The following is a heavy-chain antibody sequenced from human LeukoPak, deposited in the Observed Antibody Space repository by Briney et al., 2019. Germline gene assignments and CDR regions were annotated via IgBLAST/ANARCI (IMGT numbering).Heavy chain of an antibody. V-gene: IGHV3-30-3*01. D-gene: IGHD3-10*01. CDR3: ASGGSYYYGSVEFGADI. CDR1: GFTFSSYA. Sequence: GGSLRLSCAASGFTFSSYAMHWVRQAPGKGLEWVAVISYDGSNKYYADSVKGRFTISRDNSKNTLYLQMNSLRAEDTAVYYCASGGSYYYGSVEFGADIWGQGTMVTVSS. CDR2: ISYDGSNK. J-gene: IGHJ3*02.